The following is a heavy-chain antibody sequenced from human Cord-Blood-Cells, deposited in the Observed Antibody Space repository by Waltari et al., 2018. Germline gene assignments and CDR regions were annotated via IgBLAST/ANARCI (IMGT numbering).Heavy chain of an antibody. Sequence: QVQLQESGPGLVKPSETLSLTCTVSGGSISSYYWSWIRQPPGKGLEWIGYIYYSGRTNYNPSLKSRVTISVDTSKNQFSLKLSSVTAADTAVYYCARAGSGSYYYYYGMDVWGQGTTVTVSS. CDR3: ARAGSGSYYYYYGMDV. D-gene: IGHD3-10*01. CDR1: GGSISSYY. V-gene: IGHV4-59*01. J-gene: IGHJ6*02. CDR2: IYYSGRT.